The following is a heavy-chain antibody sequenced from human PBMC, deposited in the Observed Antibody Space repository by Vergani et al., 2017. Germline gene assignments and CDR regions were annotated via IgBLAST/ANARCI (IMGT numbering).Heavy chain of an antibody. CDR1: GGSISSYY. V-gene: IGHV4-59*04. D-gene: IGHD2-2*01. Sequence: QVQLQESGPGLVKPSQTLSLTCTVSGGSISSYYWSWIRQPPGKGLEWIGYIYYSGSTYYNPSLKSRVTISVDTSKNQFSLKLSSVTAADTAVYYCARLASTPYWGQGTLVTVSS. J-gene: IGHJ4*02. CDR2: IYYSGST. CDR3: ARLASTPY.